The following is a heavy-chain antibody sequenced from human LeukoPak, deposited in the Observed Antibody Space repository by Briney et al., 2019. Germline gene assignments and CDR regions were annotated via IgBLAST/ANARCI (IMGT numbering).Heavy chain of an antibody. CDR1: RISVSNNY. D-gene: IGHD3-22*01. Sequence: PGGSLRLSCAASRISVSNNYMSWVRQAPGKGLEFVSVIYAGGDTFYADSVKGRFTISSDNSRNSLYLQMNSLRVEDTAVYYCARNFYETTGFYYDAFDIWGQGTAVTVSS. J-gene: IGHJ3*02. CDR2: IYAGGDT. CDR3: ARNFYETTGFYYDAFDI. V-gene: IGHV3-53*01.